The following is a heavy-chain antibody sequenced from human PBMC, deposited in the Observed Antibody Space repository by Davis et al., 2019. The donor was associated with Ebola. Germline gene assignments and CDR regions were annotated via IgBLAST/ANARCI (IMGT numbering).Heavy chain of an antibody. V-gene: IGHV3-30*18. J-gene: IGHJ4*02. Sequence: GESLKISCAVSGFTFNNYGMHWVRQAPGKGLEWVAVISYDGSNKYYADSVKGRFSISRDNSKNTLYLQMNSLRAEDTAVYYCAKPQLWFGPPDYWGQGTLVTVSS. CDR1: GFTFNNYG. CDR2: ISYDGSNK. D-gene: IGHD3-10*01. CDR3: AKPQLWFGPPDY.